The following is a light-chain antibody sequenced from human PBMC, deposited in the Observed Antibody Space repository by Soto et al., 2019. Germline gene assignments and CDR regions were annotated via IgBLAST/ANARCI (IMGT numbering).Light chain of an antibody. J-gene: IGLJ1*01. Sequence: SVLTQPASVSGSPGQSITISCTGTSSDVGGYNYVSWYQQHPGKAPKLMIYDVSNRPSGVSNRFSGSKSGNTASLTISELQAEDEADYYCSSYTSSSLWVFGTGTKVTVL. CDR1: SSDVGGYNY. CDR3: SSYTSSSLWV. CDR2: DVS. V-gene: IGLV2-14*01.